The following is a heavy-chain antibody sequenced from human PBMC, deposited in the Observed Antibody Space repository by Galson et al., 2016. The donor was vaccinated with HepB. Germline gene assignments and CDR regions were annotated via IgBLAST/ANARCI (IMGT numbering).Heavy chain of an antibody. CDR2: IKQDGSEK. CDR3: ARGMEVVLRVIADLFDY. D-gene: IGHD3-16*02. CDR1: GFTFSSYW. Sequence: SLRLSCAASGFTFSSYWMSWVRQAPGKGLEWVANIKQDGSEKYYVDSVKGRFTISRDNAKNSLYLQMNSLRAEDTAVYYCARGMEVVLRVIADLFDYWGQGTLVTVSS. J-gene: IGHJ4*02. V-gene: IGHV3-7*03.